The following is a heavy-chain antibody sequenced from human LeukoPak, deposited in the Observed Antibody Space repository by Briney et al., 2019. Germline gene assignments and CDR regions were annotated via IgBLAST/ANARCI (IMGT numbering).Heavy chain of an antibody. Sequence: ASVKVSCKASGYTFTGYYMHWVRQAPGQGLEWMGWINPNSGGTNYAQKFQGWVTMTRDTSISTAYMELSRLRSDDTAVYYCAREKGYCGGDCYYYYYYGMDVWGQGTTVTVSS. CDR2: INPNSGGT. CDR1: GYTFTGYY. V-gene: IGHV1-2*04. CDR3: AREKGYCGGDCYYYYYYGMDV. D-gene: IGHD2-21*02. J-gene: IGHJ6*02.